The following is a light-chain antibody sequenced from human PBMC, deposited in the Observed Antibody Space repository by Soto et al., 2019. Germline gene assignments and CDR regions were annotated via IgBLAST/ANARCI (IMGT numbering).Light chain of an antibody. V-gene: IGKV3-20*01. CDR3: QQYGTSGT. CDR2: GAS. J-gene: IGKJ1*01. CDR1: QSVNNNY. Sequence: DIVLTQSPGTLSLSPGERATLACRTSQSVNNNYLAWYQHKPGQAPRLLIYGASSRATGIPDRFRGSGSGTDFALFISGLEPEDFAVYYCQQYGTSGTFGQGTKVEIK.